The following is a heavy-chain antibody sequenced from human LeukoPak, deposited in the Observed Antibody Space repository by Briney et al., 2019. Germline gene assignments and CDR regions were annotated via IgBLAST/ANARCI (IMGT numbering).Heavy chain of an antibody. J-gene: IGHJ6*02. CDR1: GFTFSSYG. V-gene: IGHV3-33*01. CDR2: IWYDGSNK. Sequence: GRALRLSCAASGFTFSSYGMHWVRQAPGKGLEWGAVIWYDGSNKYYADSVKGRFTISRDNSKNTLYLQMNSVRAEDTAVYYCARDGSNYGMDVWGQGTTVTVSS. D-gene: IGHD4-11*01. CDR3: ARDGSNYGMDV.